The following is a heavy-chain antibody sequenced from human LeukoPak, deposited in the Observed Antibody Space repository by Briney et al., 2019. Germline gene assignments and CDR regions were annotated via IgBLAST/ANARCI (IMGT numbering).Heavy chain of an antibody. D-gene: IGHD3-10*02. J-gene: IGHJ6*04. V-gene: IGHV3-7*01. Sequence: GGSLRLSCAASGFTFSSYWMSWVRQAPGKGLEWVANIKQDGSEKYYVDSVKGRFTISRDNAKNSLYLEMNSLRAEDTAVYYCAELGITMIGGVWGKGTTVTISS. CDR2: IKQDGSEK. CDR1: GFTFSSYW. CDR3: AELGITMIGGV.